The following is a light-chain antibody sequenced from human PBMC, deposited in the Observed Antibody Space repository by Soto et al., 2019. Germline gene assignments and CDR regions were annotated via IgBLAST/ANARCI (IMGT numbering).Light chain of an antibody. V-gene: IGKV1-9*01. J-gene: IGKJ5*01. Sequence: DIQMTQSPPSLSASVGARVTITCRASQTIDTFVNWYQQKPGRAPKLMMYIASTLQTGVPSRFTGSQSGTEFTLTITSLQPEDFATYYCQQVNNYPITFGQGTRLEIK. CDR3: QQVNNYPIT. CDR2: IAS. CDR1: QTIDTF.